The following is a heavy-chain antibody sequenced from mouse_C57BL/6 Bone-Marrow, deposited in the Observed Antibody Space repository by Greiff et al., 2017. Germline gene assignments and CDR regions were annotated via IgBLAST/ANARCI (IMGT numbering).Heavy chain of an antibody. CDR2: ISDGGSYT. CDR1: GFTFSSYA. D-gene: IGHD1-1*01. CDR3: ARVGFTTGVRDY. V-gene: IGHV5-4*03. Sequence: EVMLVESGGGLVKPGGSLKLSCAASGFTFSSYAMSWVRQTPEKRLEWVATISDGGSYTYYPDNVKGRFTISRDNAKNNLYLQMSHLKSEDTAMYYCARVGFTTGVRDYWGQGATRTVS. J-gene: IGHJ2*01.